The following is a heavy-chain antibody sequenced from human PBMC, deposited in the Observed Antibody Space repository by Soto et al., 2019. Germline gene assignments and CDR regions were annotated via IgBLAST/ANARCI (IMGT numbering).Heavy chain of an antibody. CDR2: INPDNGNT. D-gene: IGHD3-3*01. Sequence: ASVKVSCKASGYTFTRSGISWVRQAPGQGLEWLGWINPDNGNTNYAQHLQGRVSLTTDTSTSTAYMDLRSLRSDDTAVYYCARDQGITTSGVYSMYYCGMDVWG. CDR3: ARDQGITTSGVYSMYYCGMDV. J-gene: IGHJ6*02. V-gene: IGHV1-18*01. CDR1: GYTFTRSG.